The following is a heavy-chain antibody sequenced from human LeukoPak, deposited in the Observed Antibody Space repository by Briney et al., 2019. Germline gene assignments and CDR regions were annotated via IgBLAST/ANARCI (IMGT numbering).Heavy chain of an antibody. CDR3: ARGGTGAFDF. J-gene: IGHJ4*02. V-gene: IGHV3-11*06. D-gene: IGHD2-8*02. CDR2: ISSTSAYT. Sequence: GGSLRLSCAASGLPFTSGFTFSDYYMSWIRQAPGKGLEWVSYISSTSAYTNYADSVKGRFTISRDNANNSLYLQMNGLRAEDTAIYYCARGGTGAFDFWGQGTLVTVSS. CDR1: GLPFTSGFTFSDYY.